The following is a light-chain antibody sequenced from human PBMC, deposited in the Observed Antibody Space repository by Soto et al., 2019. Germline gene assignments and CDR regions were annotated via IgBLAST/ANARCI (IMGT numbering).Light chain of an antibody. CDR2: DAS. V-gene: IGKV1-5*01. Sequence: DFQMTQSPSTLSASVGDRVTITCRASQNIRSRLAWFQQKPGKAPKLLIYDASSLESGVPQRFSRSGSGKEFTLNLSSLQNDDFSTLYCQQYHSYWTFGQGTKVE. CDR1: QNIRSR. J-gene: IGKJ1*01. CDR3: QQYHSYWT.